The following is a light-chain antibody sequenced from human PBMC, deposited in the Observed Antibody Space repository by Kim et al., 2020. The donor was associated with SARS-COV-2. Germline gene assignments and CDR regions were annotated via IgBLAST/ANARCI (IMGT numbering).Light chain of an antibody. J-gene: IGKJ1*01. CDR1: QDIRNH. CDR2: AAS. V-gene: IGKV1-27*01. CDR3: QKYDSVPWT. Sequence: GSVGDRVTIPCRASQDIRNHLAWYQQRPAKVPKLLIYAASALHSGVPSRFGGSGSGTDFSLTITSLQPEDVATYYCQKYDSVPWTFGPGTKVDIK.